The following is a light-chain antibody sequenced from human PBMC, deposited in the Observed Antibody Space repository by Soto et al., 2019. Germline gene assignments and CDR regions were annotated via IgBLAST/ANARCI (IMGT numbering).Light chain of an antibody. CDR2: EVT. Sequence: QSVLTQPPSASGSPGQSVTISCTGTSSDIGDYDYVSWYQQHPGKAPKLIIYEVTKRPSGVPDRFSGSKSGNSASLTVSGLQAEDEGDYFCSSYARINNLLFGGGTKVTVL. CDR1: SSDIGDYDY. CDR3: SSYARINNLL. V-gene: IGLV2-8*01. J-gene: IGLJ2*01.